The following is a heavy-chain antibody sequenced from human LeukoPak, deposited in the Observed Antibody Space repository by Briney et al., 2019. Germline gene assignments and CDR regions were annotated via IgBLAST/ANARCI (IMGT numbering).Heavy chain of an antibody. CDR2: ISGSGGST. CDR3: TTVGRVGAATLDY. CDR1: GFTFSSYA. D-gene: IGHD1-26*01. J-gene: IGHJ4*02. Sequence: GGSLRLSCAASGFTFSSYAMSWVRQAPGKGLEWVSAISGSGGSTYYADSVKGRFTISRDNSKNTLYLQMNRLKTEDTAIYYCTTVGRVGAATLDYWGQGTLVTVSS. V-gene: IGHV3-23*01.